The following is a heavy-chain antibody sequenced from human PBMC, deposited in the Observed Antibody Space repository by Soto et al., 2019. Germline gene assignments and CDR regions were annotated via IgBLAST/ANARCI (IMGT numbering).Heavy chain of an antibody. D-gene: IGHD3-16*01. CDR3: ATELRGTGGYYFDC. Sequence: QVQLVESGGGVVQPGRSLRLSCAASGFSFSKYGMHWVRQAPGKGLEWVAEMSGDGSKKYYGDSVKGRFTISRDNSKNTLYLLRDSLRPEDMAMYYCATELRGTGGYYFDCWGQGTLVTVSS. V-gene: IGHV3-30*03. CDR1: GFSFSKYG. CDR2: MSGDGSKK. J-gene: IGHJ4*02.